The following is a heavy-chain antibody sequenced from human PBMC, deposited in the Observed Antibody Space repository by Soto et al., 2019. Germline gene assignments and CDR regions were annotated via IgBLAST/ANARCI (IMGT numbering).Heavy chain of an antibody. CDR3: ARGVRFLELFSENYFDY. Sequence: QVQLQESGPGLVKPSETLSLTCTVSGGSISSYNWSWIRQPPGKGLEWIGNIYYSGSTNYNPSLQSRVTISIDTSKNQCSLKLSSVTAADTAVYYCARGVRFLELFSENYFDYWGQGTLVTVSS. D-gene: IGHD3-3*01. CDR1: GGSISSYN. J-gene: IGHJ4*02. V-gene: IGHV4-59*01. CDR2: IYYSGST.